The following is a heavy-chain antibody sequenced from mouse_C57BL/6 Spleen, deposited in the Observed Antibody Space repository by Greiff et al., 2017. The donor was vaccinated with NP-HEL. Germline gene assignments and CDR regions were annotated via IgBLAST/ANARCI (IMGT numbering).Heavy chain of an antibody. V-gene: IGHV5-6*02. D-gene: IGHD6-2*01. CDR1: GFTFSSYG. Sequence: DVKLVESGGDLVKPGGSLKLSCAASGFTFSSYGMSWVRQTPDKRLEWVATISSGGSYTYYPDSVKGRFTISRDNAKNTLYLQMSSLKSEDTAMYYCARHSLRRYAMDYWGQGTSVTVSS. J-gene: IGHJ4*01. CDR3: ARHSLRRYAMDY. CDR2: ISSGGSYT.